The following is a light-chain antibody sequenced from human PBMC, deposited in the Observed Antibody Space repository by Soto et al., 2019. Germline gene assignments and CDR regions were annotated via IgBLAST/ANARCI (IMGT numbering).Light chain of an antibody. CDR2: GAS. CDR3: QQYGSSPLFT. V-gene: IGKV3-20*01. CDR1: QSVSSSY. J-gene: IGKJ3*01. Sequence: EIVFTQSPGTLSLSPRERATLSCRASQSVSSSYLAWYQQNPGQAPRLLIYGASSRATGIPDRFSGSGSGSDSTLTISRLETEDCAVYYCQQYGSSPLFTFGPGTKVDIK.